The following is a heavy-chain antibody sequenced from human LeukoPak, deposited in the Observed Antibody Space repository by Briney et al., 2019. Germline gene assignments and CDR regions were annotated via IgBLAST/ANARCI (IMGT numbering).Heavy chain of an antibody. D-gene: IGHD6-13*01. J-gene: IGHJ4*02. Sequence: GGSLRLSCAASGFTFSSFAMHWVRQAPGKGLEWVAVISYDGTNKYYADSVKGRFTISRDNSKNTLYLQMNSLRAEDTAVYYCVKGVIAAAGFVDYWGQGTLVTVSS. CDR3: VKGVIAAAGFVDY. CDR1: GFTFSSFA. V-gene: IGHV3-30-3*01. CDR2: ISYDGTNK.